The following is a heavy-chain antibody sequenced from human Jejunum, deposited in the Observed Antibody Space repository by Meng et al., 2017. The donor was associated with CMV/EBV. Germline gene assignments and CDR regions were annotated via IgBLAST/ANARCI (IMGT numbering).Heavy chain of an antibody. CDR3: VRDNRGGNWQ. CDR1: GFTFSNYN. D-gene: IGHD1-1*01. CDR2: ITPTGTSV. V-gene: IGHV3-21*01. J-gene: IGHJ1*01. Sequence: SCAGSGFTFSNYNMTWVRQAPGKGLEWVPSITPTGTSVYYADSMRGRFTISRDNAKNSVYLQLNSLRVEDTAMFYCVRDNRGGNWQWGQGTLVTVSS.